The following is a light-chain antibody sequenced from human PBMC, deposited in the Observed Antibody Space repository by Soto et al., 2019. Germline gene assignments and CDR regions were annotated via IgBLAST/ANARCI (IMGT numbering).Light chain of an antibody. Sequence: ITMTQSPSSLSASVGDRVTITCQAGQSISSYLDWYQQKPGKAPKLLIYAASSLQSGVPSRFSGSGSGTEFTLTISSLQPEDFATYYCQTSYSTRNTFGQGTRVEI. CDR2: AAS. J-gene: IGKJ5*01. CDR1: QSISSY. V-gene: IGKV1-39*01. CDR3: QTSYSTRNT.